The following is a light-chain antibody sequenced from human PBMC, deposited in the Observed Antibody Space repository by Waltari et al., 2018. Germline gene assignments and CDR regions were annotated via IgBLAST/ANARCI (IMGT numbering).Light chain of an antibody. CDR2: RAS. CDR1: QSILYSSKSKNY. CDR3: QQYYNTPRT. V-gene: IGKV4-1*01. J-gene: IGKJ1*01. Sequence: DIVMTQSPDSLAVSLGERATINCKSSQSILYSSKSKNYLAWYQQKPGQPPNLLINRASIRESGVPDRFSGSGSGTDFTLTIGSLQAEDVAIYYCQQYYNTPRTFGQGTKVEIK.